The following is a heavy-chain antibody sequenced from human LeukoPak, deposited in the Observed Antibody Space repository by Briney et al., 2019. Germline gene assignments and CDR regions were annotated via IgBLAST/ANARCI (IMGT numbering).Heavy chain of an antibody. CDR1: GGSISTYY. V-gene: IGHV4-59*08. CDR3: ARHISYGGDSAFGY. J-gene: IGHJ4*02. CDR2: IHYSGIT. Sequence: PSETLSLTCTVSGGSISTYYWSWIRQPPGKGLEWIGYIHYSGITNYNPSLKSRVTILVDTSKNLFSLKLSSVAAADTAVYYCARHISYGGDSAFGYWGQGTLVTVSS. D-gene: IGHD2-21*02.